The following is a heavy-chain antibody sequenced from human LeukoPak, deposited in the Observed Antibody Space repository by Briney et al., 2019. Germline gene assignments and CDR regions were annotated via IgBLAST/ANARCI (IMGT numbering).Heavy chain of an antibody. CDR2: INWNGGST. CDR3: ARDLAGQLAY. V-gene: IGHV3-20*04. Sequence: PGGSLRLSCAASGFTFDDYGMSWVRQAPGKWLEWVSGINWNGGSTGYADSVKGRFTISRDNAKSSLYLRMNCLRAEDTALYYCARDLAGQLAYWGQGNLVTVSS. J-gene: IGHJ4*02. CDR1: GFTFDDYG. D-gene: IGHD6-6*01.